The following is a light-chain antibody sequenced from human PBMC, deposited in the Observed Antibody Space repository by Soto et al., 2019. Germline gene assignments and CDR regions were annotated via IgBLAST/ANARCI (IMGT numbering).Light chain of an antibody. CDR1: KNDIGVYDF. CDR2: EVV. Sequence: QSVLTQPPSASGSPGQSVTISCTGTKNDIGVYDFVSWYQHHPGKAPRLIIYEVVQRPSGVPDRFSGSKSGNTASLTVSGLQAADEADYFCKSYAGSNTYVFGSGTKDT. CDR3: KSYAGSNTYV. J-gene: IGLJ1*01. V-gene: IGLV2-8*01.